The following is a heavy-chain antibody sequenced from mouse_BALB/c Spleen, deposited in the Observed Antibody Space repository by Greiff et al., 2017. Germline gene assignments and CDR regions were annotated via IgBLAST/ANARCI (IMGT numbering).Heavy chain of an antibody. V-gene: IGHV1S126*01. CDR2: IDPSDSET. D-gene: IGHD2-4*01. CDR3: ARGIYYDYDGVY. CDR1: GYSFTSYW. Sequence: QVQLKQSGPQLVRPGASVKISCKASGYSFTSYWMHWVKQRPGQGLEWIGMIDPSDSETRLNQKFKDKATLTVDKSSSTAYMQLSSPTSEDSAVYYCARGIYYDYDGVYWGQGTTLTVSS. J-gene: IGHJ2*01.